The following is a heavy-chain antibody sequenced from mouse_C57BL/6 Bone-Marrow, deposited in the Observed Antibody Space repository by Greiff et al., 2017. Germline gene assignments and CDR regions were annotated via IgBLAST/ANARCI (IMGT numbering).Heavy chain of an antibody. CDR3: TTGYYGSSFLAY. J-gene: IGHJ3*01. CDR1: GFNIKDDY. D-gene: IGHD1-1*01. V-gene: IGHV14-4*01. Sequence: VQLQQSGAELVRPGASVKLSYTASGFNIKDDYMHWVKQRPEQGLEWIGWIDPENGDTEYASKFQGKATITADTSSNTAYLQLSSLTSEDTAVYYCTTGYYGSSFLAYWGQGTLVTVSA. CDR2: IDPENGDT.